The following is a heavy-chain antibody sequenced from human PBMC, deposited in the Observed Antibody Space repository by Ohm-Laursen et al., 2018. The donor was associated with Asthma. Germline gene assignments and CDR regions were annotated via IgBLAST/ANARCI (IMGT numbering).Heavy chain of an antibody. D-gene: IGHD5-12*01. CDR3: AKAMYGGYLGGQFDY. CDR1: GFTFSNHW. J-gene: IGHJ4*02. Sequence: SLRLSCSASGFTFSNHWMTWVRQAPGRGLEWVANINQDGSIWGYVDSVKGRFAISRDNAHNSLYLQMNSLRAEDTAVYYCAKAMYGGYLGGQFDYWGQGTLVTVSS. CDR2: INQDGSIW. V-gene: IGHV3-7*05.